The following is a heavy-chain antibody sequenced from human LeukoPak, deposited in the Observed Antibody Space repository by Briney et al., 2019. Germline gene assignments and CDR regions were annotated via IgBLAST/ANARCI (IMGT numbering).Heavy chain of an antibody. D-gene: IGHD1-26*01. J-gene: IGHJ4*02. CDR3: AQEEPSDY. V-gene: IGHV1-69*04. Sequence: GASVKVSCKASGGTFSSYAISWVRQAPGQGLEWMGRIIPILGIANYAQKFQGRVTITADKSTSTAYMELSSLRSEDTSVYYCAQEEPSDYWGQGTLVTVSS. CDR2: IIPILGIA. CDR1: GGTFSSYA.